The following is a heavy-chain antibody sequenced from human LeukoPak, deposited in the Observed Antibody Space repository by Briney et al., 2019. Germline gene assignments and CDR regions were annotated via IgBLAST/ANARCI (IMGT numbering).Heavy chain of an antibody. CDR2: INTNTGNP. D-gene: IGHD3-10*01. Sequence: ASVTVSCKASGYTFTSYAMNWVRQAPGQGLEWMGWINTNTGNPTYAQGFTGRFVFSLDTSVSTAYLQISSLKAEDTAVYYCARGAYGSGSYFFDYWGQGTLVTVSS. CDR1: GYTFTSYA. CDR3: ARGAYGSGSYFFDY. J-gene: IGHJ4*02. V-gene: IGHV7-4-1*02.